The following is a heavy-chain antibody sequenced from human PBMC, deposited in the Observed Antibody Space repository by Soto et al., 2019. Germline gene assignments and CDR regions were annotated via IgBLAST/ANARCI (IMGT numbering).Heavy chain of an antibody. CDR2: INHSGST. V-gene: IGHV4-34*01. Sequence: SETLSLTCAVYGGSFSGYYWSWIRQPPGKGLEWIGEINHSGSTNYNPSLKSRVTISVDTSKNQFSLKLSSVTAADTAVYYCARERQWLVPRPFDYWGQGTLVTVSS. D-gene: IGHD6-19*01. J-gene: IGHJ4*02. CDR1: GGSFSGYY. CDR3: ARERQWLVPRPFDY.